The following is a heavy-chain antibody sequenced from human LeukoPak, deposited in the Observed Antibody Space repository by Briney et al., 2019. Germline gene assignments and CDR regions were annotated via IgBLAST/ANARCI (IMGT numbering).Heavy chain of an antibody. J-gene: IGHJ6*02. CDR1: GGSISSYS. V-gene: IGHV4-59*01. Sequence: PSETLSLTCTVSGGSISSYSWTWIRQPPGKGLEWIGYIYYSGSTNYNSSLKSRVIISADTSKNQFSLKLTSVTAADTAVCYCARLRPDYDILTGFGMDVWGQGTTVTVSS. D-gene: IGHD3-9*01. CDR3: ARLRPDYDILTGFGMDV. CDR2: IYYSGST.